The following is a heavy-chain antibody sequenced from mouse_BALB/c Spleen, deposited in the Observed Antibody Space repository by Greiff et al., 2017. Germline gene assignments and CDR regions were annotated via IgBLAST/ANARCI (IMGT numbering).Heavy chain of an antibody. Sequence: VQLQQSAAELARPGASVKMSCKASGYTFTSYTMHWVKQRPGQGLEWIGYINPSSGYTEYNQKFKDKTTLTADKSSSTAYMQLSSLTSEDSAVYYCARTEGKRLRRAMDYWGQGTSVTVSS. CDR3: ARTEGKRLRRAMDY. CDR2: INPSSGYT. V-gene: IGHV1-4*02. J-gene: IGHJ4*01. CDR1: GYTFTSYT. D-gene: IGHD2-2*01.